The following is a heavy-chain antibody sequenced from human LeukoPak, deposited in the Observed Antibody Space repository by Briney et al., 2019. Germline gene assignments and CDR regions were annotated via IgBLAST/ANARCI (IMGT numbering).Heavy chain of an antibody. J-gene: IGHJ3*02. V-gene: IGHV1-46*01. CDR2: INPSGGST. CDR1: GYTFTSYY. D-gene: IGHD2-15*01. Sequence: ASVKVSCKASGYTFTSYYMHWVRQAPGQGLEWVGIINPSGGSTSYAQKFQGRVTMTRDTSTSTVYMGLSSLRSEDTAVYYCARELREVVVAASPGAFDIWGQGTMVTVSS. CDR3: ARELREVVVAASPGAFDI.